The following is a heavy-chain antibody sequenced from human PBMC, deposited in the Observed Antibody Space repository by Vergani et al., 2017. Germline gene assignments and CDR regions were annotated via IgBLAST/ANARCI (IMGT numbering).Heavy chain of an antibody. CDR2: ISYDGSNK. Sequence: QVQLVESGGGVVQPGRSLRLSCAASGFTFSSYAMHWVRQAPGKGLEWVAVISYDGSNKYYADSVKGRFTISRDNSKNTLYLQMNSLRAEDTAVYYCARGDLEVYYYMDVWGKGTTVTVSS. CDR1: GFTFSSYA. CDR3: ARGDLEVYYYMDV. J-gene: IGHJ6*03. V-gene: IGHV3-30*01.